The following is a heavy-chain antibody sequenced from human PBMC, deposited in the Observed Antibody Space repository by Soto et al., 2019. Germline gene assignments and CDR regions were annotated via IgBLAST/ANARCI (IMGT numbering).Heavy chain of an antibody. CDR3: TTVLGPSYCSGGNCYYAFDI. J-gene: IGHJ3*02. CDR1: GLPFSNAW. D-gene: IGHD2-15*01. CDR2: VKSKTDGGTT. V-gene: IGHV3-15*07. Sequence: VQLVESGGGLVKPGGSLRLSCAASGLPFSNAWMNWVRQAPGKGLEWVGRVKSKTDGGTTDYAAPVKGRFTISRDDSKHTLYLQMNSLKTEDTALYYCTTVLGPSYCSGGNCYYAFDIWGQGTMVTVSS.